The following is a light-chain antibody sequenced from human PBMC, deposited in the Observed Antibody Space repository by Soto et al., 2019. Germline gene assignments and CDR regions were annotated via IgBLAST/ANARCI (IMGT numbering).Light chain of an antibody. CDR2: GNN. J-gene: IGLJ1*01. CDR3: QSYDSTLSARYV. Sequence: QSLLTQPPSVSGAPGQRVTISCTGSSSNIGANYDVHWYQHRPGTAPKLLIFGNNNRPSGVPDRFSGSKSGTSASLAITGLQAEDEGDYYCQSYDSTLSARYVFGTGTKVTVL. CDR1: SSNIGANYD. V-gene: IGLV1-40*01.